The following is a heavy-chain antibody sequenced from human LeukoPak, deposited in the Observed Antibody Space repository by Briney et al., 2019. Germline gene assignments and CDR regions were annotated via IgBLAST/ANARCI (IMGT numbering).Heavy chain of an antibody. V-gene: IGHV3-53*01. D-gene: IGHD5-24*01. CDR2: IYSGGST. Sequence: SGGSLRLSCAASGFTVSSNYMSWVRQAPGKGLEWVSVIYSGGSTYYADSVKGRFTISRDNSKNTLYLQMNSLRAEDTAVYYCARVGDGLYFDYWGQGTLVTVSS. CDR3: ARVGDGLYFDY. CDR1: GFTVSSNY. J-gene: IGHJ4*02.